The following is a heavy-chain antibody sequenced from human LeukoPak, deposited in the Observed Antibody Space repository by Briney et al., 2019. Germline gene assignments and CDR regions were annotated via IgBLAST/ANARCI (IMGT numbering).Heavy chain of an antibody. CDR1: GYIFTDYY. Sequence: ASVKVSCKASGYIFTDYYMHWVRQAPGQGLEWMGWITPNSGGTKYAQRFQGRVTMTRDTSISTAYMDLSSLGSDDTAVFYCVRKSATRRTSEFDYWGQGTPVTVSS. J-gene: IGHJ4*02. V-gene: IGHV1-2*02. CDR2: ITPNSGGT. CDR3: VRKSATRRTSEFDY. D-gene: IGHD2-15*01.